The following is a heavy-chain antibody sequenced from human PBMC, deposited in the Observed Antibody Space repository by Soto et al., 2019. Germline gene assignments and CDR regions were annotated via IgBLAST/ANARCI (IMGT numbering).Heavy chain of an antibody. J-gene: IGHJ4*02. Sequence: SSETLSLTCTVSGGSISSGDYYWSWIRQPPGKGLEWIGYIYYSGSTYYNPSLKSRVTISVDTSKNQFSLKLSSVTAADTAVYYCARHYGSGSYTRDYFDYWGQGTLVTVSS. CDR1: GGSISSGDYY. D-gene: IGHD3-10*01. V-gene: IGHV4-30-4*01. CDR2: IYYSGST. CDR3: ARHYGSGSYTRDYFDY.